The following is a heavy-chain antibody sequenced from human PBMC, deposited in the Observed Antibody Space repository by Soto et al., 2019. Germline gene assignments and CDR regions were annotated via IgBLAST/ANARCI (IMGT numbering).Heavy chain of an antibody. J-gene: IGHJ3*02. Sequence: QVQLVESGGGVVQPGMSLRLSCAASGFTFRIYSMHWVRQSPGKGLEWVAVMWYDGTNKYYGESVKGRFTISRDNSENTLYLQMNSLRVEDTAVYYCARDATFGTKGGSFDIWGHGTLVTVSS. CDR1: GFTFRIYS. V-gene: IGHV3-33*01. CDR3: ARDATFGTKGGSFDI. CDR2: MWYDGTNK. D-gene: IGHD3-16*01.